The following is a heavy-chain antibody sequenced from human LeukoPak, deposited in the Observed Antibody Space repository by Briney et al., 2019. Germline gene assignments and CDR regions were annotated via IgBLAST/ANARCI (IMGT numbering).Heavy chain of an antibody. CDR1: GYTFTSYG. V-gene: IGHV1-18*01. D-gene: IGHD6-19*01. J-gene: IGHJ4*02. CDR3: ARGGVNSGWYSSFDY. Sequence: GASVKVSCKASGYTFTSYGISWVRQAPGQGLEWMGWISAYNGNTNYAQKLQGRVTMTTDTSTSKAYMELRSLRSDDTAVYYCARGGVNSGWYSSFDYWGQGTLVTVSS. CDR2: ISAYNGNT.